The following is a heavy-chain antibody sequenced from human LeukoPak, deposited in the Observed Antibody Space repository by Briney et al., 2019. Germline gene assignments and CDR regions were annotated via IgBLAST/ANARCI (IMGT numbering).Heavy chain of an antibody. Sequence: SETLSLTCAVSGGSISSSNWWSWVRQPPGKGLEWIGEIYHSGSTNYNPSLKSRVTISVDKSKNQFSLKLSSVTAADTAVYYCASSAYYDILTGYSDPYYYYGMDVWGQGTTVTVSS. J-gene: IGHJ6*02. D-gene: IGHD3-9*01. V-gene: IGHV4-4*02. CDR2: IYHSGST. CDR1: GGSISSSNW. CDR3: ASSAYYDILTGYSDPYYYYGMDV.